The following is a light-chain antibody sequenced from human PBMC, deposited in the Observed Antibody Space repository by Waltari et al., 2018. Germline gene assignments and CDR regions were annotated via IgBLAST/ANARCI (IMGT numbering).Light chain of an antibody. CDR2: YVA. J-gene: IGLJ1*01. CDR3: CSYTGTNTFV. V-gene: IGLV2-11*01. CDR1: RSHVGSFSS. Sequence: QSALTQPRPVSGSPGQSVTISCPGTRSHVGSFSSLSWYQHNPGKAPILLIYYVAKRPSGVPHRFSGSKSGNTASLTITGLQTEDEADYYCCSYTGTNTFVLGTGTAITVL.